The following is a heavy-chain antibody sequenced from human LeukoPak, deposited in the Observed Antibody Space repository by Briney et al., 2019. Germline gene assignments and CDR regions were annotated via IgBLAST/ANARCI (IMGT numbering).Heavy chain of an antibody. CDR2: INPASAGA. V-gene: IGHV1-2*02. CDR1: GYTFTNYY. D-gene: IGHD6-6*01. J-gene: IGHJ4*02. CDR3: ARQLGNYYRAFDF. Sequence: ASVTVSCKPSGYTFTNYYIHWVRQAPGQGPEWVGWINPASAGAAFAPKFHGRVSMTWDSSITTAFMDLTSLRSDDTAIYYCARQLGNYYRAFDFWGQGTLVTVSS.